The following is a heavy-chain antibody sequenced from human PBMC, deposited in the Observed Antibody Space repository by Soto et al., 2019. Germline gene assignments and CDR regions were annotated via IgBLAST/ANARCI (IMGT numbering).Heavy chain of an antibody. V-gene: IGHV3-15*07. CDR2: IKSKTDGGTT. D-gene: IGHD6-13*01. CDR1: GFTSSNAW. J-gene: IGHJ4*02. Sequence: GGSLRLSCAASGFTSSNAWMNWVRQAPGKGLEWVGRIKSKTDGGTTDYAAPVKGRFTISRDDSKNTLYLQMNSLKTEDTAVYYCQTSGTNSCCWYLWWVDYFDYWGKGTLVTVSS. CDR3: QTSGTNSCCWYLWWVDYFDY.